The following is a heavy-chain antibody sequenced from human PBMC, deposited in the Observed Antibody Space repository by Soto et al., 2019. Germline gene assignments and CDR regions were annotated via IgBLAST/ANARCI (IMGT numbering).Heavy chain of an antibody. D-gene: IGHD3-10*01. Sequence: QVQLVESGGGVVQPGRSLRLSCAASGFRFSGYGMHWVRQAPGKGLEWLAAISDDGRNKYYGDSVKGRFTNSRDNSKNTLYLQINSLRSEDTAVYYCAKDRECDHNNACHIRSRGQGAHVPVSS. CDR1: GFRFSGYG. V-gene: IGHV3-30*18. CDR2: ISDDGRNK. CDR3: AKDRECDHNNACHIRS. J-gene: IGHJ4*02.